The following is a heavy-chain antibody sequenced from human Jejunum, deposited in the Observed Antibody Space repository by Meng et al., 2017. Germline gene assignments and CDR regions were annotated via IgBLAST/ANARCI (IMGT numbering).Heavy chain of an antibody. CDR1: GFTFSSYW. J-gene: IGHJ4*02. V-gene: IGHV3-7*01. Sequence: GSLRLSCAASGFTFSSYWMSWVRQAPGKGLEWVANIKQDGSEKYYVDSVKGRFTISRDNAKNSLYLQMNSLRAEDTAIFYCARERYCSSTSCYAREFDYWGQGTRVTVSS. D-gene: IGHD2-2*01. CDR3: ARERYCSSTSCYAREFDY. CDR2: IKQDGSEK.